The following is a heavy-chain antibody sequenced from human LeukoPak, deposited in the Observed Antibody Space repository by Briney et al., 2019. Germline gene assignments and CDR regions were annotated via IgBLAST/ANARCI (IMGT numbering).Heavy chain of an antibody. CDR1: GFTFYDYA. CDR3: AKDLAVGTTPRVYAFDV. J-gene: IGHJ3*01. Sequence: KPGGSLRLSCAASGFTFYDYAMHWFRRVPGKGLEGCGGANRDSSTIAYGDSVRGRFTISRDKARNYLSLQMNSLRTEDTALYYCAKDLAVGTTPRVYAFDVWGQGTMVTVS. CDR2: ANRDSSTI. D-gene: IGHD1-26*01. V-gene: IGHV3-9*01.